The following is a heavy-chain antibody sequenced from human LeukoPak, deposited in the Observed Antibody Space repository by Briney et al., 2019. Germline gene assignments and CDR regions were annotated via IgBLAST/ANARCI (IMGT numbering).Heavy chain of an antibody. V-gene: IGHV1-46*01. J-gene: IGHJ4*02. D-gene: IGHD2-21*02. CDR2: INPSGGST. CDR1: GYTFTSYY. CDR3: ARTLSGDPPGY. Sequence: ASVKVSCKASGYTFTSYYMHWVRQAPGQGLEWMGIINPSGGSTSYAQKFQGRVTMTRDTSTSTVYMELRSLRSEDTAVYYCARTLSGDPPGYWGQGTLVTVSS.